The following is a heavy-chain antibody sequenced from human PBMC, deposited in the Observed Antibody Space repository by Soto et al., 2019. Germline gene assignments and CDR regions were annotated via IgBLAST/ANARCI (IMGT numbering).Heavy chain of an antibody. CDR3: TRQRDCSSTSCLSYYYFGMDV. J-gene: IGHJ6*02. Sequence: EVRLVESGGGLVEPGRSLRLSCTASGFSFGDYAMSWFRQTPGKGPEWVGFIRGTAYGGTTQYAASVKGRFSISRDDSKNSAYLQMNSLKTEDTAVYYCTRQRDCSSTSCLSYYYFGMDVWGQGTPVTVSS. V-gene: IGHV3-49*03. CDR1: GFSFGDYA. CDR2: IRGTAYGGTT. D-gene: IGHD2-2*01.